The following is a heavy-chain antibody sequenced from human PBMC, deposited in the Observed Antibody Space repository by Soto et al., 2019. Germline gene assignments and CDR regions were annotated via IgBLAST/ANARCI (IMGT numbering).Heavy chain of an antibody. V-gene: IGHV4-31*03. Sequence: SETLSLTCTVSGGSISSGGYYWSWIRQHPGKGLEWIGYIYYSGSTYYNPSLKSRVTISVDTSKNQFSLKLSSVTAADTAVYYCARGANYYDSSGYYSPVDYWGQGTLVTVSS. CDR1: GGSISSGGYY. D-gene: IGHD3-22*01. J-gene: IGHJ4*02. CDR2: IYYSGST. CDR3: ARGANYYDSSGYYSPVDY.